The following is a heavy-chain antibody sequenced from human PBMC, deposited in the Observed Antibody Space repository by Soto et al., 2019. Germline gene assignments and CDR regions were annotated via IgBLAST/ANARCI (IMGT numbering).Heavy chain of an antibody. CDR3: AKDYERYSGYDDLVWLYHFDY. CDR1: GFTFSSYA. D-gene: IGHD5-12*01. CDR2: ISGSGGST. J-gene: IGHJ4*02. V-gene: IGHV3-23*01. Sequence: GGSLRLSCAASGFTFSSYAMSWVRQAPGKGLEWVSAISGSGGSTYYADSVKGRFTISRDNSKNTLYLQMNSLRAEDTAVYYCAKDYERYSGYDDLVWLYHFDYWGQGTLVTVSS.